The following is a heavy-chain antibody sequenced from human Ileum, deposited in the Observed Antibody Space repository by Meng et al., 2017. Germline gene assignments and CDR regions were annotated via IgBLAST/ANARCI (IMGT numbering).Heavy chain of an antibody. D-gene: IGHD3-10*01. CDR2: IYWSDAK. CDR1: GFSLSTSGVG. J-gene: IGHJ4*02. CDR3: AHRPPPYSSGSHYHY. V-gene: IGHV2-5*01. Sequence: SGPTLEKPTQTLTLTCTFSGFSLSTSGVGVAWSRQPPGKALEWLALIYWSDAKHYNPSLQSRLTVTKDTSKNEVVLTLTNLDPVDTATYYCAHRPPPYSSGSHYHYWGQGALVTVSS.